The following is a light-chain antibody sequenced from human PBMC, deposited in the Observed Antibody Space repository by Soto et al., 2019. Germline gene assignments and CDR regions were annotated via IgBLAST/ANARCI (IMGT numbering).Light chain of an antibody. V-gene: IGLV2-14*01. J-gene: IGLJ1*01. CDR2: EVS. CDR3: SSYTTSNTLV. Sequence: QSALTQPASVSGSPGQSITISCTGTSSDVGDYKYVSWYQKHPGKAPKALIYEVSNRPSGVSNRFSGSKSGNTASRTISGLQAEDEADYYCSSYTTSNTLVFGPGTKLTV. CDR1: SSDVGDYKY.